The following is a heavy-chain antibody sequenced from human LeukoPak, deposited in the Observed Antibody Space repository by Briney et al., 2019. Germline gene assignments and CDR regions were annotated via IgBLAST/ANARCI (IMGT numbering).Heavy chain of an antibody. V-gene: IGHV3-23*01. Sequence: GGSLRLPCAASGFTFSSYAMSWVRQAPGKGLEWVSAISGSGGSTYYADSVKGRFTVSRDNSKSPLYLQMNSLRAEDTAVYYCAKGVLTVTIHRQPFDYWGQGTLVTVSS. CDR3: AKGVLTVTIHRQPFDY. J-gene: IGHJ4*02. CDR1: GFTFSSYA. CDR2: ISGSGGST. D-gene: IGHD3-3*01.